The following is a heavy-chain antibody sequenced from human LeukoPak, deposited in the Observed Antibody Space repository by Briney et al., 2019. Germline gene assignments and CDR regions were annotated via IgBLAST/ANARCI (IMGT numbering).Heavy chain of an antibody. D-gene: IGHD3-9*01. Sequence: GGSLRLSCAGSGFTFRSYWMNWVRQAPGKGLEWLAIIKQDGTEKHYKGSVEGRFTISRDNAKNSLHLQMNSLRAEDTAVYYCAGGSGYLITSWGQGTLVTVS. J-gene: IGHJ5*02. CDR3: AGGSGYLITS. V-gene: IGHV3-7*01. CDR1: GFTFRSYW. CDR2: IKQDGTEK.